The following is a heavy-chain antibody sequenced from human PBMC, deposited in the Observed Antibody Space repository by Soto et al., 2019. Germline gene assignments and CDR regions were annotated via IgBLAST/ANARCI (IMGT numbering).Heavy chain of an antibody. CDR3: ATRSLSLVVFDF. J-gene: IGHJ4*02. Sequence: SETLSLTCSVSGVSIKSGDNYWSWIRQPPGKGLEWIGNIYYVGSTSYNPSLKSRVTMSVDTSKNQFSLRLSSVTAADTAVYYCATRSLSLVVFDFWGQGTLVTVSS. CDR2: IYYVGST. CDR1: GVSIKSGDNY. V-gene: IGHV4-30-4*08. D-gene: IGHD2-8*02.